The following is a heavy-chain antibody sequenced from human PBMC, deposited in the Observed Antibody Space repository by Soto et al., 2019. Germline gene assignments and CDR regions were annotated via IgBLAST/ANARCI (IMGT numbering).Heavy chain of an antibody. CDR2: INTDGSST. D-gene: IGHD3-10*01. Sequence: PGGSLRLSCVASGFTFSSYWMHWVRQAPGKGLEWVSRINTDGSSTTYADSVRGRFTISRDSAKNTLFLQMNSLRAEDTAVYYCARDPGAFTSTWSFYFDNWGQGTLVTVSS. V-gene: IGHV3-74*01. CDR3: ARDPGAFTSTWSFYFDN. J-gene: IGHJ4*02. CDR1: GFTFSSYW.